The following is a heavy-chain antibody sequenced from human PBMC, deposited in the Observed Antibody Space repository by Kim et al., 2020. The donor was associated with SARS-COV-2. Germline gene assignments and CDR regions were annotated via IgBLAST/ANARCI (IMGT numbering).Heavy chain of an antibody. Sequence: YYAVSVRSRFTISRANAKNSLYLQMNSLRDEDTAVYYCAREGHRWLVVDDWGQGTLVTVSS. CDR3: AREGHRWLVVDD. J-gene: IGHJ4*02. V-gene: IGHV3-48*02. D-gene: IGHD2-15*01.